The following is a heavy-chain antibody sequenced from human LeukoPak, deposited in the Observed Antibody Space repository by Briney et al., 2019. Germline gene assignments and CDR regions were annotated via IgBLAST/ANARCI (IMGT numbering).Heavy chain of an antibody. J-gene: IGHJ6*03. CDR3: VKFRGIQHYNYHMDV. CDR1: GFTFSFYG. V-gene: IGHV3-33*06. D-gene: IGHD3-10*01. Sequence: GGSLRLSCAASGFTFSFYGMHWVRQAPGKGLEWVAVIWSETNDTFYADSVQGRFTISRDNSKSTLSLQMNSLRAEDAAVYYCVKFRGIQHYNYHMDVWGKGTTVTVSS. CDR2: IWSETNDT.